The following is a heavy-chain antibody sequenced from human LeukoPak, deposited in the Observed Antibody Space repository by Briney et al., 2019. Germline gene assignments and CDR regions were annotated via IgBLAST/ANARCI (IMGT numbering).Heavy chain of an antibody. CDR1: GGTFMRHS. D-gene: IGHD3-10*01. Sequence: SVKVSCKASGGTFMRHSISWVRQAPGQGLEWMGGIIPILAAADYPQKYQGRVTITTDESTSTVFMELASLRFDDTAVYYCARFDPGVHPGDYWGQGTLVTVSS. CDR3: ARFDPGVHPGDY. CDR2: IIPILAAA. V-gene: IGHV1-69*16. J-gene: IGHJ4*02.